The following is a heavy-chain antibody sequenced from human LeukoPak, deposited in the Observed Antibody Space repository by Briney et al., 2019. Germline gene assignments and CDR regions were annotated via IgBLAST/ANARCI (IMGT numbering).Heavy chain of an antibody. CDR2: IYHSGST. J-gene: IGHJ6*03. D-gene: IGHD3-3*01. CDR1: GYSISSGYY. Sequence: PSETLSLTCTVSGYSISSGYYWGWIRQPPGQGLEWIGSIYHSGSTYYNPSLKSRVTISVDTSKNQFSLKLSSVTAADTAVYYCARGNPNYDFWSGYDAYYYYYYMDVWGKGTTVTVSS. CDR3: ARGNPNYDFWSGYDAYYYYYYMDV. V-gene: IGHV4-38-2*02.